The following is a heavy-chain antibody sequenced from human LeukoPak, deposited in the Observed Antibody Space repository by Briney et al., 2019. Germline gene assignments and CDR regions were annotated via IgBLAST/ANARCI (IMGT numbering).Heavy chain of an antibody. J-gene: IGHJ4*01. CDR3: AKSLLRGYSGYYFDY. CDR2: ISWNSGSI. D-gene: IGHD5-12*01. V-gene: IGHV3-9*01. CDR1: GGSISSYY. Sequence: LSLTCTVSGGSISSYYWSWVRQAPGKGLEWVSGISWNSGSIGYEDSVKGRFTISRDNAKNSLYLQMNSLRAEDTALYYCAKSLLRGYSGYYFDYWGHGTLVTVSS.